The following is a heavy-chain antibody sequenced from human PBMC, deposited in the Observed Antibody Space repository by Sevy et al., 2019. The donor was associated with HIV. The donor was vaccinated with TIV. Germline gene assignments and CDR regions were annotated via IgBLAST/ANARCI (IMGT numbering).Heavy chain of an antibody. CDR3: AREEYFYGSGTYGYGMDV. CDR1: GGSIRSSHW. CDR2: IYYSGSR. V-gene: IGHV4-4*02. Sequence: SETLSLTCAVSGGSIRSSHWWSWVRQSPGKGLEWIGEIYYSGSRNYNPSLTSRLTISVDTSNNLFSLRLRSVTAADTAVYYCAREEYFYGSGTYGYGMDVWGQGTTVTVSS. D-gene: IGHD3-10*01. J-gene: IGHJ6*02.